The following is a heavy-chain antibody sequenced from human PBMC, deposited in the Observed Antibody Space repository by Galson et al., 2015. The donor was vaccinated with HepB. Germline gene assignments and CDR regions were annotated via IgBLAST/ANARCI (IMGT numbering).Heavy chain of an antibody. CDR3: AKSPRGGVPHLTWFDS. CDR1: GFTFSTYA. D-gene: IGHD3-10*01. V-gene: IGHV3-23*01. Sequence: SLRLSCAAPGFTFSTYAMSWVRQAPGKGLEWVSAISGSIGNTYYADSVKGRFTISRDNSKNTLYLQMDSLRAEDTAVYYCAKSPRGGVPHLTWFDSWGQGTLVTVSS. J-gene: IGHJ5*01. CDR2: ISGSIGNT.